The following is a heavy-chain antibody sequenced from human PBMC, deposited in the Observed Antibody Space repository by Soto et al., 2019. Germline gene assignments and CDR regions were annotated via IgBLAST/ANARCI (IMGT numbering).Heavy chain of an antibody. Sequence: GGSLRLSCAASGFTFDDYAMHWVRQAPGKGLEWVSGISWNSGSIGYADSVKGRFTISRDNAKNSLYLQMNSLRAEDTALYYCAKGPAAQLLAEYFQHWGQGTLVTVSS. CDR3: AKGPAAQLLAEYFQH. CDR2: ISWNSGSI. V-gene: IGHV3-9*01. CDR1: GFTFDDYA. D-gene: IGHD2-2*01. J-gene: IGHJ1*01.